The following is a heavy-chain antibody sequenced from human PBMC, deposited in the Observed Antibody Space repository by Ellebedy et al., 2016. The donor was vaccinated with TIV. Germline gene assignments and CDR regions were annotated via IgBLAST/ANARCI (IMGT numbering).Heavy chain of an antibody. J-gene: IGHJ4*02. D-gene: IGHD3-22*01. V-gene: IGHV5-51*01. Sequence: GESLKISCRASGYTFTKNWIARVRQTPGKGLEWVSLYNPGDSDTKYSPLFRGQVTVSADESISTAFLDWTSLRASCSATYFCARFRTYNYEISDSFLFDFWGQGTLLTVSS. CDR3: ARFRTYNYEISDSFLFDF. CDR2: YNPGDSDT. CDR1: GYTFTKNW.